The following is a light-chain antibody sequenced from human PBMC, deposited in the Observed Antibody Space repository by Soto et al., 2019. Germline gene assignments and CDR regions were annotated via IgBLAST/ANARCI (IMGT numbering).Light chain of an antibody. CDR2: EGT. Sequence: QSVLTQAASVSGSPGQSITISCTGSSSDVGSYNLVSWYQQYPGKAPKVMIYEGTKRPSGVSNRFSGSKSGNTASLTISGPQAEDEADYYCCSYAGSNTYVFGTGTKVTVL. J-gene: IGLJ1*01. CDR3: CSYAGSNTYV. CDR1: SSDVGSYNL. V-gene: IGLV2-23*01.